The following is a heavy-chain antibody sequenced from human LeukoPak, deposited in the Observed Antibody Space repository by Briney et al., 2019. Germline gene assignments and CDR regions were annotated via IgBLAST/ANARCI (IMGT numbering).Heavy chain of an antibody. CDR1: GGSISTGAYY. J-gene: IGHJ4*02. V-gene: IGHV4-61*02. Sequence: SQTLSLTCTVSGGSISTGAYYWTWIRQPAGKGLEWIGRVYYSGSTNYNPSLKSRVTISVDTSKNQFSLKLSSVTAADTAVYYCARTALLRPFDYWGQGTLVTVSS. D-gene: IGHD6-25*01. CDR3: ARTALLRPFDY. CDR2: VYYSGST.